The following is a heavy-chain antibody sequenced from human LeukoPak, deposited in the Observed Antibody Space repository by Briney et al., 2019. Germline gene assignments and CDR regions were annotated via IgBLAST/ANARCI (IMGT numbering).Heavy chain of an antibody. J-gene: IGHJ1*01. Sequence: SVKVSCKASGGTFISYAISWVGQAPGQGGEWMGGSIPIFGTANYAQRFQGRVTITAENSTSTAYMYLTSLRSEDTAVYYCARVPYSSSSYFFQHWGQGTLVTVSS. CDR3: ARVPYSSSSYFFQH. D-gene: IGHD6-13*01. V-gene: IGHV1-69*06. CDR2: SIPIFGTA. CDR1: GGTFISYA.